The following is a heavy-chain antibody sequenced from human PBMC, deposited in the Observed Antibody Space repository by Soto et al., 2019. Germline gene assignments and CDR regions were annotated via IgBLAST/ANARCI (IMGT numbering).Heavy chain of an antibody. D-gene: IGHD5-12*01. J-gene: IGHJ4*02. CDR1: GFSLSHIRVG. V-gene: IGHV2-26*01. CDR2: VFSNDAK. CDR3: ARIERYSTYEYFDF. Sequence: SGPTLVNPTETLTLTCTVSGFSLSHIRVGVGWIRQPPGKALEWLAHVFSNDAKSYSPSLKGRLTISRDTFRSQVVLTMTNVDPVDTATYFCARIERYSTYEYFDFWGQGTLVTVSS.